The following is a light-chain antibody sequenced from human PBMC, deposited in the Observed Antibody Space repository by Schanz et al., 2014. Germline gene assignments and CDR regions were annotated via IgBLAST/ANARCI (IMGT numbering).Light chain of an antibody. J-gene: IGKJ1*01. V-gene: IGKV3-15*01. CDR3: QQYNNWPPWT. CDR1: QSVSSN. CDR2: SAS. Sequence: EILMTQSPATLSVSPGERATLSCRASQSVSSNLAWYRQKPGQAPRLLIYSASTRATGIPARFSGSGSGTEFTLTVSSLQSEDFAVYFCQQYNNWPPWTFGQGTKVEIK.